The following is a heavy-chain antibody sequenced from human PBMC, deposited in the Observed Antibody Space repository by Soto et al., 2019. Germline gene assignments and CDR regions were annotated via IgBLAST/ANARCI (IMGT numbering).Heavy chain of an antibody. CDR2: INAGNGNT. J-gene: IGHJ4*02. V-gene: IGHV1-3*01. CDR3: ARSELVATISFDY. CDR1: GYTFTSYA. Sequence: EASVKVSCKASGYTFTSYAMHWVRQAPGRRLEWMGWINAGNGNTKYSQKFQGRVTITRDTSASTAYMELSSLRSEDTAVYYCARSELVATISFDYWGQGTLVTVSS. D-gene: IGHD5-12*01.